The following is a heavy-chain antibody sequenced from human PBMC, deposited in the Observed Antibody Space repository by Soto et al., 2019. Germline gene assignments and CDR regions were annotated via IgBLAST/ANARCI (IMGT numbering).Heavy chain of an antibody. CDR2: INHSGST. CDR3: ARSLDP. CDR1: GGSFSGYY. Sequence: QVQLQQWGAGLLKPSETLSLTCAVYGGSFSGYYWTWIRQPPGTGLEWMGEINHSGSTNYNPSLKSRVTIAVDTSKTQFSLKLSSVTGADTAVYYCARSLDPWGQGTLVTVSS. J-gene: IGHJ5*02. V-gene: IGHV4-34*01.